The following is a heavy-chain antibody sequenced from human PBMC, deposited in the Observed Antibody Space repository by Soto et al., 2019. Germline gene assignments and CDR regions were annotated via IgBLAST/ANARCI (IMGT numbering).Heavy chain of an antibody. Sequence: PSVKFSCKASGYTFTYYAIHWMRQAPGQSLEWMGRINAGDVNTRYPQDSQGRVTITTPASASTAYMNLSSTISEARAGYYCARLSRGGWGNNFDNWGQGTLVTVSS. J-gene: IGHJ4*02. CDR1: GYTFTYYA. CDR3: ARLSRGGWGNNFDN. CDR2: INAGDVNT. V-gene: IGHV1-3*01. D-gene: IGHD2-15*01.